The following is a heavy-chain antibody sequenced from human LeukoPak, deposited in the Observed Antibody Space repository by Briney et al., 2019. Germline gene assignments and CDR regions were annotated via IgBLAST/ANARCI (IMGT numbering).Heavy chain of an antibody. V-gene: IGHV1-24*01. J-gene: IGHJ5*02. CDR2: FDPEDGET. Sequence: ASVKVSCKVSGYTLTELSMHWVRQAPGKGLEWMGGFDPEDGETIYAQKFQGRATMTEDTSTDTAHMELSSLRSEDTAVYYCATGIVVRGVIIRRPNWFDPWGQGTLVTVSS. CDR3: ATGIVVRGVIIRRPNWFDP. CDR1: GYTLTELS. D-gene: IGHD3-10*01.